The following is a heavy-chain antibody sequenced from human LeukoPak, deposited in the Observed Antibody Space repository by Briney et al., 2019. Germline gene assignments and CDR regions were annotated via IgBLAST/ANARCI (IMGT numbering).Heavy chain of an antibody. CDR3: ARNNDMDV. D-gene: IGHD1/OR15-1a*01. Sequence: GSSLRLSCAASGFILSNHWMTWVRQAPGKGPEWAANMNKDGSEKYYVDSVKGRFTISRDTAKNSLYLQMNNLRAEDTALYYCARNNDMDVWGQGTTVIVSS. V-gene: IGHV3-7*03. CDR2: MNKDGSEK. J-gene: IGHJ6*02. CDR1: GFILSNHW.